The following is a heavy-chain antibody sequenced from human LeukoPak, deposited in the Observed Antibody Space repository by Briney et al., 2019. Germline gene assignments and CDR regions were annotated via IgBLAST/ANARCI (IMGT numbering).Heavy chain of an antibody. V-gene: IGHV1-69*13. Sequence: SVKVSCKASRGTFSSNGISWVRQAPGQGLEWMGGIIPIFGTANYAQKFQGRVTITADESTSTAYMELSSLRSEDTAVYFCARDARRSYCSTASCYRGWFDPWGQGTLVTVSS. D-gene: IGHD2-2*01. J-gene: IGHJ5*02. CDR3: ARDARRSYCSTASCYRGWFDP. CDR1: RGTFSSNG. CDR2: IIPIFGTA.